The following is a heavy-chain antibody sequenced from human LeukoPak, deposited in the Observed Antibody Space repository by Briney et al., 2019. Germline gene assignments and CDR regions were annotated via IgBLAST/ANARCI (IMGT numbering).Heavy chain of an antibody. J-gene: IGHJ4*02. D-gene: IGHD7-27*01. V-gene: IGHV3-7*01. CDR3: ARSLLGSFDY. CDR2: IKQDGSEI. CDR1: GFTVSSNY. Sequence: GGSLRLSCAASGFTVSSNYMSWVRQAPGKGLEWVANIKQDGSEIYYVDSVKGRFTISRGNAKNSLSLQMSSLRAEDTAVYYCARSLLGSFDYWGQGTLVTVSS.